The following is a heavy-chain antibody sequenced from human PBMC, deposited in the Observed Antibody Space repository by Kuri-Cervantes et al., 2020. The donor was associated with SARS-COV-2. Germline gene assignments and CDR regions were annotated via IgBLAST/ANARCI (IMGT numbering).Heavy chain of an antibody. D-gene: IGHD2-2*01. Sequence: GESLKISCAASGFNFSTYGMSWVRQAPGKGLEWLSTIGSTASDTYYADSVKGRFTISRDNSKNTLYLQMNSLRAENTAVYYCAKDSSVASFDYWGQGTLVTVSS. CDR1: GFNFSTYG. V-gene: IGHV3-23*01. J-gene: IGHJ4*02. CDR2: IGSTASDT. CDR3: AKDSSVASFDY.